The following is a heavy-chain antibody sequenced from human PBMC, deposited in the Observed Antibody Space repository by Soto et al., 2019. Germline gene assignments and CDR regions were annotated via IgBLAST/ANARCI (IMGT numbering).Heavy chain of an antibody. D-gene: IGHD2-2*01. CDR3: AREDSIIIPAVSDF. CDR1: GFAFNNYG. CDR2: ISKSDYT. Sequence: PGGSLRLSCTVSGFAFNNYGINWVRQAPGKGLEWVSSISKSDYTYYSDSVKGRFTISRDNAKNSVPLQMNTLRVEDTAVYYCAREDSIIIPAVSDFWGEGTLVTV. J-gene: IGHJ4*02. V-gene: IGHV3-21*01.